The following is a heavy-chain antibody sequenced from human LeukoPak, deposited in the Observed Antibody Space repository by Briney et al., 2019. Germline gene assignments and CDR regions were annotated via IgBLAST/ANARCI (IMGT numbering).Heavy chain of an antibody. CDR3: ARNPNLWFGELLYGMDV. V-gene: IGHV4-59*01. J-gene: IGHJ6*02. D-gene: IGHD3-10*01. CDR1: GGSISRYY. CDR2: IYYSGST. Sequence: PSETLSLTCTVSGGSISRYYWSWIRQPPGKGLEWIGYIYYSGSTNYNPSLKSRVTISVDTYKNQFSLKLSSVTAADTAVYYCARNPNLWFGELLYGMDVWGQGTTVTVSS.